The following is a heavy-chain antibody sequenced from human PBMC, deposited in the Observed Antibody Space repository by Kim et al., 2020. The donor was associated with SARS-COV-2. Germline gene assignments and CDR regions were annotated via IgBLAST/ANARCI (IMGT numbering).Heavy chain of an antibody. CDR3: ARTLYSGDSYGSNGY. V-gene: IGHV3-21*01. CDR2: ISSSSSYI. CDR1: GFTFSSYS. J-gene: IGHJ4*02. Sequence: GGSLRLSCAASGFTFSSYSMNWVRQAPGKGLEWVSSISSSSSYIYYADSVKGRFTISRDNAKNSLYLQMNSLRAEDTAVYYCARTLYSGDSYGSNGYWGQGTLVTVSS. D-gene: IGHD5-18*01.